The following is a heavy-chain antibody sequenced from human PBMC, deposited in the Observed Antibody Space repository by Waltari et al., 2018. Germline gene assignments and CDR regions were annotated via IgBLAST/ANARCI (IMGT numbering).Heavy chain of an antibody. CDR1: GGSISSSPYY. V-gene: IGHV4-39*01. D-gene: IGHD6-19*01. Sequence: QLQLQESGPGLLKPSETLSLTCTVSGGSISSSPYYWGWIRQPPGKGLEWIGSISYSGSTYSTPPFKSRITISVDTSKNQFSLKLSSVIAADTAVYYCARLCLGCPFDYWGQGTLVTVSS. CDR3: ARLCLGCPFDY. J-gene: IGHJ4*02. CDR2: ISYSGST.